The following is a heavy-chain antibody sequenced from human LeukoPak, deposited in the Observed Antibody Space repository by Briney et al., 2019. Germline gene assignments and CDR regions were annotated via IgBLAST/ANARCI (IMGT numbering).Heavy chain of an antibody. J-gene: IGHJ4*02. CDR3: ARDRGSSSGHHGVVDY. Sequence: SETLSLTRSVSGGSISNYYWSWIRQPAGKGLEWIGYIYYSGSTYYNPSLKSRVTISVDTSKNQFSLKLSSVTAADTAVYYCARDRGSSSGHHGVVDYWGQGTLVTVSS. D-gene: IGHD3-22*01. CDR2: IYYSGST. V-gene: IGHV4-59*06. CDR1: GGSISNYY.